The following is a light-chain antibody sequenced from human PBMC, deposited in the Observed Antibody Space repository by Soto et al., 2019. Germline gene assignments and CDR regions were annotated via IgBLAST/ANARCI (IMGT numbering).Light chain of an antibody. CDR2: AAS. CDR3: QQYNSAPNT. CDR1: RDISSS. V-gene: IGKV1-27*01. Sequence: DVQMTQSPSSLSASVGDRVTITCRASRDISSSLAWYQQKPGKVPKLLIYAASTLHAGVQSRFSGSGCGTVFTLTINSLQPEDVAIYFCQQYNSAPNTIGRGTRLEIK. J-gene: IGKJ2*01.